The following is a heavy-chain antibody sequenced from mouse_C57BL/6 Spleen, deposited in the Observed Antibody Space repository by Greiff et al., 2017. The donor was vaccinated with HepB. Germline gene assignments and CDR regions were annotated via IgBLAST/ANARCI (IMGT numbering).Heavy chain of an antibody. CDR2: IYPRSGNT. D-gene: IGHD1-1*01. J-gene: IGHJ4*01. CDR1: GYTFTSYG. Sequence: QVQLKESGAALARPGASVKLSCKASGYTFTSYGISWVKQRTGQGLEWIGEIYPRSGNTYYNEKFKGKATLTADKSSSTAYMELRSLTSEDSAVYFCARDENGSRYYYAMDYWGQGTSVTVSS. V-gene: IGHV1-81*01. CDR3: ARDENGSRYYYAMDY.